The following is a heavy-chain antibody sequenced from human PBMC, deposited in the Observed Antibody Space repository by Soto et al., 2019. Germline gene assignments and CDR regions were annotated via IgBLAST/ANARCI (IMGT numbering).Heavy chain of an antibody. D-gene: IGHD1-20*01. J-gene: IGHJ4*02. V-gene: IGHV3-23*01. CDR2: TGISGRTT. Sequence: EVQLLDSGGGLVQPGESLRLSCAASGFTITSYAMSWVRQAPGKGLEWVSTTGISGRTTYYADSVKGRFTVSRDDSTNTLDLQMSSLRAEATAVYYCATGHNTSRSFDFWGQGTPVTVSS. CDR3: ATGHNTSRSFDF. CDR1: GFTITSYA.